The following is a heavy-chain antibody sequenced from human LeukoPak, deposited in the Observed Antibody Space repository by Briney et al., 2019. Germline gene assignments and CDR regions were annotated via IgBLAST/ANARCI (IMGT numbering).Heavy chain of an antibody. V-gene: IGHV3-30*01. Sequence: PGRSLRLSCAASGFTFSSYAMHWVRQAPGKGLEWVAVISYDGSNKYYADSVKGRFTTSRDNSKNTLYLQMNSLRAEDTAVYYCARPWLLLFDYWGQGTLVTVSS. CDR2: ISYDGSNK. CDR3: ARPWLLLFDY. J-gene: IGHJ4*02. D-gene: IGHD2-15*01. CDR1: GFTFSSYA.